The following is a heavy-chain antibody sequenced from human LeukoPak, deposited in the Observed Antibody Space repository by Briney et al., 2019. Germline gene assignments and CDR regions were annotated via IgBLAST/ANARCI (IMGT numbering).Heavy chain of an antibody. CDR3: VGGPDDKKLGY. Sequence: GGSLRLSCAASGFTFSSYAMHWVRQAPGKGLEWVAVISYDGSNKYYADSVKGRFTISRDNSKNTVYLQMNSLRADDTAVYYCVGGPDDKKLGYWGQGTLVTVSS. V-gene: IGHV3-30*14. CDR1: GFTFSSYA. CDR2: ISYDGSNK. J-gene: IGHJ4*02. D-gene: IGHD3-22*01.